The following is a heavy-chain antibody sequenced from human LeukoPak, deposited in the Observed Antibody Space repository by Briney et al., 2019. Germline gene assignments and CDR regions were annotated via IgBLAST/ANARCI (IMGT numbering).Heavy chain of an antibody. J-gene: IGHJ4*02. V-gene: IGHV3-33*01. CDR3: ARDSSGPAF. D-gene: IGHD6-19*01. Sequence: GGSLRLSCAASGFTFSSYGMHWVRQAPGKGLEWVAVIWYDGSNKYYADSVKGRFTISRDNSKNTLYLQMNSLRADDTAVYYCARDSSGPAFWGQGTLVTVSS. CDR1: GFTFSSYG. CDR2: IWYDGSNK.